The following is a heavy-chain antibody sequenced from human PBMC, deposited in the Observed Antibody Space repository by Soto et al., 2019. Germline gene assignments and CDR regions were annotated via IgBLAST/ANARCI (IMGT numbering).Heavy chain of an antibody. Sequence: SETMYLTCNVSGTSVTRNYWTWIRQPPGKGLEWIGYIFYNGNSNTNPALKSRVSMSVDTSKNQFSLEVKSVTAADTAVYYCARNRGGNSGLFDYWGLGILVTVSS. CDR3: ARNRGGNSGLFDY. D-gene: IGHD2-21*01. J-gene: IGHJ4*02. V-gene: IGHV4-59*02. CDR1: GTSVTRNY. CDR2: IFYNGNS.